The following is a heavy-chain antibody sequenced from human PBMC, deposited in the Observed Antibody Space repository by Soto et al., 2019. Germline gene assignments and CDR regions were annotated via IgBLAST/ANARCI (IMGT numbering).Heavy chain of an antibody. V-gene: IGHV3-23*01. CDR2: ISGSGGST. J-gene: IGHJ4*02. Sequence: EVQLLESGGGLVQPVGSLRLSCAASGFTFSSYAMSWVRQAPGKGLEWVSAISGSGGSTYYADSVKGRFTISRDNSKNTLYLQMNSLRAEDTAVYYCAKDWVRFLEWLLPYYFDYWGQGTLVTVSS. CDR3: AKDWVRFLEWLLPYYFDY. D-gene: IGHD3-3*01. CDR1: GFTFSSYA.